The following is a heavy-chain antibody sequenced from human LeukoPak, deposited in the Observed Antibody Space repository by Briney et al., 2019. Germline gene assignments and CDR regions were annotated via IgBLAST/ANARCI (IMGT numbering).Heavy chain of an antibody. D-gene: IGHD3-22*01. CDR1: GFTFSSYG. V-gene: IGHV3-30*18. Sequence: PGRSLRLSCAASGFTFSSYGMHWVRQAPGKGLEWVAVISYDGSNKYYADSVKGRFTISRDNSKNSLFLQINSLRAEDTAVYYCANGGTYSSGPWGQGTLVTVSS. CDR2: ISYDGSNK. CDR3: ANGGTYSSGP. J-gene: IGHJ5*02.